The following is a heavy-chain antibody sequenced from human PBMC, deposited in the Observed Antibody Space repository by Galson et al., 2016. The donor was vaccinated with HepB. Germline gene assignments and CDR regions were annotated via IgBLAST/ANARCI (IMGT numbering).Heavy chain of an antibody. D-gene: IGHD3-3*01. V-gene: IGHV3-15*07. CDR2: IKSKTDGGTT. CDR1: GFSFSHAW. J-gene: IGHJ5*02. Sequence: SLRLSCAASGFSFSHAWMHWVRRAPGKGLEWVGRIKSKTDGGTTDYAAPVKGRFAISRDDSKNTLYLQLNRLKTEDTGVYYCTVAATYDFWSGYYLLDPWGQGTLVTVAS. CDR3: TVAATYDFWSGYYLLDP.